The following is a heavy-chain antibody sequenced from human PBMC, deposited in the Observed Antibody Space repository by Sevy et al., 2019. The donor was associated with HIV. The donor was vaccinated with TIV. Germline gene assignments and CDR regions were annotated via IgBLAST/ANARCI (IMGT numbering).Heavy chain of an antibody. Sequence: GGSLRLSCAASGFTFDDYTMNRVRQAPRKGLEWVSGISWSSGNIAYADSVEGRFTISRDNAKNSLYLQMNSLRVEDTALYYCVKDRSGSYSFDYWGQGTLVTVSS. CDR2: ISWSSGNI. V-gene: IGHV3-9*01. CDR1: GFTFDDYT. D-gene: IGHD1-26*01. CDR3: VKDRSGSYSFDY. J-gene: IGHJ4*02.